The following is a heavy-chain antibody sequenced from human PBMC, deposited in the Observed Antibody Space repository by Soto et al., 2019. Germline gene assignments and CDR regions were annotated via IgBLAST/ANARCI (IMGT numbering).Heavy chain of an antibody. CDR1: GFTFSSYA. D-gene: IGHD1-26*01. V-gene: IGHV3-23*01. CDR2: ISGSGART. J-gene: IGHJ4*02. CDR3: AKEYYLNRATATFFHA. Sequence: QTGWSLRLSCAASGFTFSSYAMSWVRQAPGKGLEWISVISGSGARTNYADSVKGRFTISRDNSKNTLNLQMNGPRAEDTAVYYCAKEYYLNRATATFFHAWGQGTLVTVSS.